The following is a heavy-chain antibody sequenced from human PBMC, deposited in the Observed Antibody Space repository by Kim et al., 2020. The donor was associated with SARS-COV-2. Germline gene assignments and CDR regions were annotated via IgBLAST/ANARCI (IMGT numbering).Heavy chain of an antibody. CDR1: GFTFSSYG. CDR3: AKDQQGQWLVKDDAFDI. Sequence: GGSLRLSCAASGFTFSSYGMHWVRQAPGKGLEWVAVISYDGSNKYYADSVKVRFTISRDNSKNTLYLQMNSLRAEDTAVYYCAKDQQGQWLVKDDAFDIWGQGTMVTVSS. CDR2: ISYDGSNK. V-gene: IGHV3-30*18. J-gene: IGHJ3*02. D-gene: IGHD6-19*01.